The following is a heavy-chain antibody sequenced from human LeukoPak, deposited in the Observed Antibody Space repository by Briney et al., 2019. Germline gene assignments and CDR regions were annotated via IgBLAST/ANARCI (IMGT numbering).Heavy chain of an antibody. CDR1: GYSFTTYY. D-gene: IGHD5-18*01. Sequence: GESLKISRKGSGYSFTTYYIAWVRQMPGKGLEWMVIIYPGDSDIRYSPSCQGQVTISPDKSVSTAYLQWSSLKASDTAMYYCARQLDRAMDGQYYGMDVWGQGTTVTVSS. J-gene: IGHJ6*02. CDR2: IYPGDSDI. V-gene: IGHV5-51*01. CDR3: ARQLDRAMDGQYYGMDV.